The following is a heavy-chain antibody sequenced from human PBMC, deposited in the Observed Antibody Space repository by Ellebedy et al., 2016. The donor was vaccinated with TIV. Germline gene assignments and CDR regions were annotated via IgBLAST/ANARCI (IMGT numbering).Heavy chain of an antibody. J-gene: IGHJ5*02. CDR1: GYSFTSYW. V-gene: IGHV5-10-1*01. D-gene: IGHD6-13*01. Sequence: PGGSLRLSCTGSGYSFTSYWIDLVRQMPGKGMEWMGTIDPSDSYTNYNPSFQGNVTSSADKSISIAYLQWSSLKASDTAMYYSARPDNSNWYNWFDPWGQGTLVTVSS. CDR3: ARPDNSNWYNWFDP. CDR2: IDPSDSYT.